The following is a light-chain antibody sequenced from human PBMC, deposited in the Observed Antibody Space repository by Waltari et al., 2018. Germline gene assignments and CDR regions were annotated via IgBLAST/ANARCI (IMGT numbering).Light chain of an antibody. CDR3: QQYNNWPPPT. J-gene: IGKJ2*01. CDR1: QSVSSN. Sequence: EIVMTQSPATLSVSPGERATLSCRASQSVSSNLAWYQQKPGQAPRILIYGASTRATGIPARFSGSGSGTEFTLTISSLQSEDFAVYYCQQYNNWPPPTFGQGTKLEIK. V-gene: IGKV3-15*01. CDR2: GAS.